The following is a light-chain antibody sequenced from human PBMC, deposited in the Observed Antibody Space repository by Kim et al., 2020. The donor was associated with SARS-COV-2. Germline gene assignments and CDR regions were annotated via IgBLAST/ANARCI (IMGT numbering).Light chain of an antibody. CDR1: QTSDSQF. Sequence: LSPGGRATLPCMTSQTSDSQFVAGYQQKSGQPPSLLIYGASRRDTGIPDRFSGSGCGTDFTHNISSLEPEDFAVYFCQQYATSYYTFGQGTKLEI. CDR3: QQYATSYYT. V-gene: IGKV3-20*01. J-gene: IGKJ2*01. CDR2: GAS.